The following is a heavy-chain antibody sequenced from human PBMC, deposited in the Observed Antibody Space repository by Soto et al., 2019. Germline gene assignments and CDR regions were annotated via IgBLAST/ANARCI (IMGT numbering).Heavy chain of an antibody. V-gene: IGHV1-69*06. CDR2: IIPIFGTA. D-gene: IGHD3-3*01. Sequence: SVKVSCKGSGGTFSSYAISWVRQAPGQGLEWMGGIIPIFGTANYAQKFQGRVTITADKSTSTAYMELSSLRSEDTAVYYCARERGSGYSLYYYGMDVWGQGTTVTVSS. CDR3: ARERGSGYSLYYYGMDV. J-gene: IGHJ6*02. CDR1: GGTFSSYA.